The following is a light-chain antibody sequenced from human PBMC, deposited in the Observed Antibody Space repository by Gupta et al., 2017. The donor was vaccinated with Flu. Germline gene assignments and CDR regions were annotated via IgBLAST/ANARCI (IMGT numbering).Light chain of an antibody. CDR2: NNA. CDR1: TSNIGGNA. CDR3: AAGDDSWSGWV. J-gene: IGLJ3*02. Sequence: SALSQPPAAAGAPGQRVSRSCSGSTSNIGGNAVNWYQHFPGTAPKLLMHNNAQRPSGVPDRFSGSKSGTSASLAISGLQAEDEADYYCAAGDDSWSGWVFGGGTKLTVL. V-gene: IGLV1-44*01.